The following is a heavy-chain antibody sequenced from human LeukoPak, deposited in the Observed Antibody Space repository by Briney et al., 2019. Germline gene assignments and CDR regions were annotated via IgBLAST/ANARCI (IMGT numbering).Heavy chain of an antibody. D-gene: IGHD3-10*01. Sequence: GGSLRLSCAASGFTFSSYEMNWVRQAPGKGLEWVSYISSSGSTIYYADSVKGRFTISRDNAKNSLYLQMNSLRAEDTALYYCAKALWFGELDAFDIWGQGTMVTVSS. V-gene: IGHV3-48*03. CDR1: GFTFSSYE. J-gene: IGHJ3*02. CDR3: AKALWFGELDAFDI. CDR2: ISSSGSTI.